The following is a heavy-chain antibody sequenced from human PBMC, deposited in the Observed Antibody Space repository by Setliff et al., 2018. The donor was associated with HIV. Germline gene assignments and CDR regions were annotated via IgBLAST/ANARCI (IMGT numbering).Heavy chain of an antibody. Sequence: SETLSLTCTVSGGSISSSSYYWGWIRQPPGKGLEWIATIYYSGSTYYNPSLKSRVTISVDTSKNQFSLKLSSVTAADTAIYYCARTRGYTYGYIDYWGQGTLVTVSS. CDR2: IYYSGST. CDR3: ARTRGYTYGYIDY. J-gene: IGHJ4*02. V-gene: IGHV4-39*01. D-gene: IGHD5-18*01. CDR1: GGSISSSSYY.